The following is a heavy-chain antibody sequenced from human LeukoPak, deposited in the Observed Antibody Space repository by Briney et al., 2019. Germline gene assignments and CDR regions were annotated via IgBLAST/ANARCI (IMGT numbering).Heavy chain of an antibody. CDR3: AKADYVWGSYRTKTYYFDY. CDR2: ISGSGGST. Sequence: GSLRLSCAASGFTFSSYAMSWVRQAPGKGLEWVSAISGSGGSTYYADSVKGRFTISRDNSKNTLYLQMNSLRAEDTAVYYCAKADYVWGSYRTKTYYFDYWGQGTLVTVSS. J-gene: IGHJ4*02. D-gene: IGHD3-16*02. CDR1: GFTFSSYA. V-gene: IGHV3-23*01.